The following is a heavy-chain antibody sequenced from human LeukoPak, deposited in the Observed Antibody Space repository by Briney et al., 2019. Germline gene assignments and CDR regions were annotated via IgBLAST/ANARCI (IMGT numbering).Heavy chain of an antibody. D-gene: IGHD1-26*01. CDR2: ISYDGSNK. V-gene: IGHV3-30-3*01. CDR3: ARGASGSYSYYFHY. J-gene: IGHJ4*02. CDR1: GFTFSSYA. Sequence: GGSLRLSCAASGFTFSSYAMHWVRQAPGKGLEWVAVISYDGSNKYYADSVKGRFTISRDNSKNMLYLQMNSLRAEDTAVYYCARGASGSYSYYFHYWGQGTLVTVSS.